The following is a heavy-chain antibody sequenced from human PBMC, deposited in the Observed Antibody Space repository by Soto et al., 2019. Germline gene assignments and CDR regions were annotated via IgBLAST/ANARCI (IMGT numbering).Heavy chain of an antibody. CDR1: GFTFSSYA. Sequence: GSLRLSCAASGFTFSSYAMSWVRQAPGKGLEWVSAISGSGCSTYYADSVKGRFTISRDNPKNTLYLQMNSLRAEDTAVYYCAKVGRREVFWSGPRGYYYYMGVWGKGTTVTVSS. CDR2: ISGSGCST. V-gene: IGHV3-23*01. J-gene: IGHJ6*03. D-gene: IGHD3-3*01. CDR3: AKVGRREVFWSGPRGYYYYMGV.